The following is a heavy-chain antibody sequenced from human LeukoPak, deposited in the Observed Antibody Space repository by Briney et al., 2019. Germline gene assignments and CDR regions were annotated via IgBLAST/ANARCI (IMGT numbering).Heavy chain of an antibody. Sequence: PSQTLSLTCAVSGGSISSGGYSWSWIRQPPGKGLEWIGYIYHSGSTYYNPSLKSRVTISVDRSKNQFSLKLSSVTAADTAVYYCARYFPFDYGGNSNWFDPWGQGTLVTVSS. D-gene: IGHD4-23*01. CDR3: ARYFPFDYGGNSNWFDP. CDR1: GGSISSGGYS. V-gene: IGHV4-30-2*01. CDR2: IYHSGST. J-gene: IGHJ5*02.